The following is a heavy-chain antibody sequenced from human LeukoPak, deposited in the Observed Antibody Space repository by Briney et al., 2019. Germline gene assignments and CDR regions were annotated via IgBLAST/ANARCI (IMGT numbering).Heavy chain of an antibody. CDR3: ASWISNDNY. Sequence: GGSLRLSCAASGFIFSNSWMNWVRQAPGKGLEWVANIKGRFTISRDNAKNSLYLQMNSLRVDDTAVYYCASWISNDNYWGQGTLVTVSS. D-gene: IGHD1-1*01. CDR2: I. V-gene: IGHV3-7*01. J-gene: IGHJ4*02. CDR1: GFIFSNSW.